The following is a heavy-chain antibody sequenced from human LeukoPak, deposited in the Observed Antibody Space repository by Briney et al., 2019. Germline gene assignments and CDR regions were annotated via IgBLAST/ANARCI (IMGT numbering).Heavy chain of an antibody. CDR1: GFSVSSNY. Sequence: GGSLRLSCAASGFSVSSNYMSWVRQAPGKGLEWVSVIYAGGSTYYADSVRGRFTISRDNSKNTLYLQMNSLRAEDTAVYYCARGYSSGWDYFDYWGQGTLVSVSS. J-gene: IGHJ4*02. D-gene: IGHD6-25*01. CDR2: IYAGGST. CDR3: ARGYSSGWDYFDY. V-gene: IGHV3-53*01.